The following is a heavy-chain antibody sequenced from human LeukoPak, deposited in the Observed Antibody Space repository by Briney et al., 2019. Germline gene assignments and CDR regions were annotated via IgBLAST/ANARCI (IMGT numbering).Heavy chain of an antibody. V-gene: IGHV3-21*01. CDR2: ISSSSSYI. J-gene: IGHJ4*02. Sequence: KPGGSLRLSCAASGFSFSSYSMNWVRQAPGKGLEWVSSISSSSSYIYYADSVKGRSTISRDNAKNLLYLQMNSLRAEDTAVYYCARDSNPGFDYWGQGTLVTVSS. D-gene: IGHD2-8*01. CDR3: ARDSNPGFDY. CDR1: GFSFSSYS.